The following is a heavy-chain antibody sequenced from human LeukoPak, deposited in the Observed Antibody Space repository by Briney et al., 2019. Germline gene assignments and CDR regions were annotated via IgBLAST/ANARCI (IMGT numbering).Heavy chain of an antibody. CDR1: GFTFSDYY. CDR2: ISSSGSTI. D-gene: IGHD2-15*01. V-gene: IGHV3-11*01. Sequence: PGGSLRLSCAASGFTFSDYYMSWIRQAPGKGLEWVSYISSSGSTIYYADSVKGRFTISRDNAKNSLYLQMNSLRAEDTAVYYCARVMDIVVVVAATDAFDIWGQGTMVTVSS. J-gene: IGHJ3*02. CDR3: ARVMDIVVVVAATDAFDI.